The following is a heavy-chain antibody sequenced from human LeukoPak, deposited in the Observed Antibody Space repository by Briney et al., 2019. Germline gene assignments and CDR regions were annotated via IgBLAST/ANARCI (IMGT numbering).Heavy chain of an antibody. D-gene: IGHD6-13*01. CDR3: AKEAAGKGRAEYFQH. CDR1: GFTFSSYG. J-gene: IGHJ1*01. V-gene: IGHV3-30*18. Sequence: GGSLRLSCAASGFTFSSYGMHWVRQAPGKGLEWVAVISYDGSYKYYADSVKGRFTISRDNSKNTLYLQMNSLRAEDTAVYYCAKEAAGKGRAEYFQHWGQGTLVTVSS. CDR2: ISYDGSYK.